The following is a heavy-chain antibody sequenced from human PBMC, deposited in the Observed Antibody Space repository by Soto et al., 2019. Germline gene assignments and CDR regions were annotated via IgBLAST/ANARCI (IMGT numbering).Heavy chain of an antibody. V-gene: IGHV4-34*01. Sequence: PSETLSLTCAVYGGSFSGYYWSWIRQPPGKGLEWIGEINHSGSTNYNPSLKSRVTISVDTSKNQFSLKLSSVTAADTAVYYCASASWRGYYYFHSPFDYWGQGTLVTVPQ. CDR1: GGSFSGYY. CDR2: INHSGST. J-gene: IGHJ4*02. CDR3: ASASWRGYYYFHSPFDY. D-gene: IGHD3-22*01.